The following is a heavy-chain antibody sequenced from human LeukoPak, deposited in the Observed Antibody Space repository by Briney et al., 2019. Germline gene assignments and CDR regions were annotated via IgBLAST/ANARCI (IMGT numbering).Heavy chain of an antibody. D-gene: IGHD3-16*01. Sequence: SETLSLTCTVSGGSISSSIYYWGCIRQPSGKGLEWIGSIYYSGSTYYNPSLKSRVTISVDTSKNQFSLKLRSVTAADTAVYYCARASEGVKFDYWGQGTLVTVSS. CDR3: ARASEGVKFDY. CDR1: GGSISSSIYY. J-gene: IGHJ4*02. CDR2: IYYSGST. V-gene: IGHV4-39*01.